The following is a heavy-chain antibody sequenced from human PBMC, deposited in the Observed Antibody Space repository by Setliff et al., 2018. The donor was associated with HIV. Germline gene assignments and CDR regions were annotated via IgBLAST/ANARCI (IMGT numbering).Heavy chain of an antibody. J-gene: IGHJ2*01. CDR1: GGSISSSSYY. Sequence: NPSETLSLTCTVSGGSISSSSYYWGWIRQPPGKGLEWIGSIYHSGSIYYNPSLKSRVTISVDTSKNQFSLKLSSVTAADTAVYYCARRDGTYCGGDCYLLGYFDLWGRGTLVTVSS. CDR3: ARRDGTYCGGDCYLLGYFDL. V-gene: IGHV4-39*07. CDR2: IYHSGSI. D-gene: IGHD2-21*02.